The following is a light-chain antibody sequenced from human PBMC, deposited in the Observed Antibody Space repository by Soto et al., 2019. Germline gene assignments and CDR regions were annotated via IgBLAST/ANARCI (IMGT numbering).Light chain of an antibody. J-gene: IGLJ3*02. CDR1: SSDVGGSNY. Sequence: QAVVTQPHSVSGSPGQSVTISCTGTSSDVGGSNYVSWYQQHPGKAPKLMIYDVSKRTSGVPARFSGSKSGNTASLTISGLQAEDEADYYCCSYAGSWMFGGGTKLTVL. CDR2: DVS. CDR3: CSYAGSWM. V-gene: IGLV2-11*01.